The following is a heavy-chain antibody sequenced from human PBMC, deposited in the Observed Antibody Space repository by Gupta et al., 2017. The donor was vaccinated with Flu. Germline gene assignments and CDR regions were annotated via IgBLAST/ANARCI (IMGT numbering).Heavy chain of an antibody. V-gene: IGHV1-18*01. Sequence: VQLVQSGGEVKKPGASVKVSCKASGYDFSTYGISWLRQAPGQGLEWTAWISPYNGKSAFPRRGQGRVTMTTDKSTSTVYMEVENLRSDDTAVYYCARDHPSIAATGPFDPWGQGTLVSVSS. CDR2: ISPYNGKS. CDR1: GYDFSTYG. CDR3: ARDHPSIAATGPFDP. J-gene: IGHJ5*02. D-gene: IGHD5-12*01.